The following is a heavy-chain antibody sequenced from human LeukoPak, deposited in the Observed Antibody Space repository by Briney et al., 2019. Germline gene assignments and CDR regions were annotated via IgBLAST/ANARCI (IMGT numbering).Heavy chain of an antibody. CDR2: INTNTGNP. D-gene: IGHD4-17*01. Sequence: ASVKVSCKASGYTFTSYAMNWVRQAPGQGLEWMGWINTNTGNPTYAQGFTGRFVFSLDTSVGTAYLQISSLKAEDTAVYYCARDHGWNDYGAKGEDSAFDIWGQGTMVTVSS. V-gene: IGHV7-4-1*02. CDR1: GYTFTSYA. CDR3: ARDHGWNDYGAKGEDSAFDI. J-gene: IGHJ3*02.